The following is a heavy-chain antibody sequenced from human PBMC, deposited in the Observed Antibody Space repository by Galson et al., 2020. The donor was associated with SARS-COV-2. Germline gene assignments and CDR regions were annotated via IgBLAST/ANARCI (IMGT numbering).Heavy chain of an antibody. Sequence: SGPTLVKPTQTLTLTCTFSGFSLSTSGMCVSWIRQPPGKALEWLALIDWDDDKYYSTSLKTRLTISKDTYKNQVVLTMTNMDPVDTATYYCARMIIVGATLGTYYYYGMDVWGQGTTVTVSS. V-gene: IGHV2-70*01. CDR2: IDWDDDK. CDR3: ARMIIVGATLGTYYYYGMDV. D-gene: IGHD1-26*01. CDR1: GFSLSTSGMC. J-gene: IGHJ6*02.